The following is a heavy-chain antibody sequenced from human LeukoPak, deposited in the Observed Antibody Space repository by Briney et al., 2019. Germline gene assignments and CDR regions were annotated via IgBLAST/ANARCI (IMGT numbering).Heavy chain of an antibody. Sequence: GGSLRLSCAASGFTFSTCWMHWVRQVPGKGLAWVARINTDGTTTSYADSVKGRFTISRDNAKNTLYLQMNSLKAEDTAVYYCTRDFLHGGVWGQGTLVTVSS. CDR3: TRDFLHGGV. D-gene: IGHD3-10*01. V-gene: IGHV3-74*01. J-gene: IGHJ4*02. CDR2: INTDGTTT. CDR1: GFTFSTCW.